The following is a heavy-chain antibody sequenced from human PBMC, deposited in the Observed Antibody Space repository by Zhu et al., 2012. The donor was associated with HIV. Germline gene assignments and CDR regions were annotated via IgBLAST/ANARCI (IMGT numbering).Heavy chain of an antibody. CDR1: GGSINNYF. J-gene: IGHJ6*03. Sequence: QVQLQESGPGLVKPSETLSLTCAVSGGSINNYFWSWIRLPPGRGLEWIGHISYTGSANYNPSLKSRVTILLDTSKRQFSLNLRSVTAADTAVYYCARDGLRGETYGDYYNCMDVWGKGTTVTVSS. V-gene: IGHV4-59*01. D-gene: IGHD3-10*01. CDR2: ISYTGSA. CDR3: ARDGLRGETYGDYYNCMDV.